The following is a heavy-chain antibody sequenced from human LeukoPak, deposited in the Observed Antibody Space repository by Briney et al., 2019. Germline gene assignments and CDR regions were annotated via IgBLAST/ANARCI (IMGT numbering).Heavy chain of an antibody. D-gene: IGHD6-6*01. V-gene: IGHV1-2*02. Sequence: ASVKVSCKASGYTFTGYYMHWVRQAPGQGLEWMGWINPNSGGTNYAQKFQGRFTMTRDTSISTAYMELSRLRSDDTAVYYCARGVIAARPRYYYYMDVWGKGTTVTVSS. CDR1: GYTFTGYY. CDR3: ARGVIAARPRYYYYMDV. J-gene: IGHJ6*03. CDR2: INPNSGGT.